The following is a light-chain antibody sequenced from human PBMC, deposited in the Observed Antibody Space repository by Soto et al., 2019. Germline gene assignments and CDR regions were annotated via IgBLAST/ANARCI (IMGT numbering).Light chain of an antibody. Sequence: DIVMTQSPDSLAVSLGERATINCKSSQSVLYSSNNKNNLAWYQQKPGQPPKLLIYWASTRESGVPDRFSGSGSGTDFTLTISSLLAEDVAVYYCKQYYSTPLTFGGGTKVDIK. CDR3: KQYYSTPLT. CDR1: QSVLYSSNNKNN. V-gene: IGKV4-1*01. CDR2: WAS. J-gene: IGKJ4*01.